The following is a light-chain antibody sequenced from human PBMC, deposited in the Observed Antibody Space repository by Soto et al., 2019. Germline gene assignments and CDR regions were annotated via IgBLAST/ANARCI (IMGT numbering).Light chain of an antibody. J-gene: IGLJ2*01. CDR1: SRDVGAYNY. CDR3: GSHAGSSAV. Sequence: QSVLTQPPSASGSPGQSVTISCTGTSRDVGAYNYVSWYQLHPDKAPKVIIYDVSKRPSGVPDRFSGSKSGNTAFLTVSGLQAEDEADYYCGSHAGSSAVFGGGTKVTV. CDR2: DVS. V-gene: IGLV2-8*01.